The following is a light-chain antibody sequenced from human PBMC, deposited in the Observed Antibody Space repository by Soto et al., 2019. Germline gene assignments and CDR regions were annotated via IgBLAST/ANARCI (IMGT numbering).Light chain of an antibody. J-gene: IGLJ3*02. V-gene: IGLV1-47*03. CDR1: SSNIGSEY. CDR3: AAWDDSVTGV. CDR2: NNN. Sequence: QSVLTQPPSASGTPGQTVTISCSGSSSNIGSEYVYWYQQFPGTAPRLLIYNNNRRPSGVPDRFSGSKSGTSASLAISGLWSEDEADYYCAAWDDSVTGVFGEGTKLTVL.